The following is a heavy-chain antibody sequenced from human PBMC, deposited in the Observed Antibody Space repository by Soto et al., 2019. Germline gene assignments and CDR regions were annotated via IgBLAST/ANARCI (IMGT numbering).Heavy chain of an antibody. CDR1: GGSFSGYY. CDR2: INHSGST. J-gene: IGHJ6*02. Sequence: PSETLSLTCAVYGGSFSGYYWSWIRQPPGKGLEWIGEINHSGSTNYNPSLKSRVTISVDTSKNQFSLKLSSVTAADTAVYYCARSRRGSYYYYYCMDVWGQGTTVTVSS. CDR3: ARSRRGSYYYYYCMDV. D-gene: IGHD5-12*01. V-gene: IGHV4-34*01.